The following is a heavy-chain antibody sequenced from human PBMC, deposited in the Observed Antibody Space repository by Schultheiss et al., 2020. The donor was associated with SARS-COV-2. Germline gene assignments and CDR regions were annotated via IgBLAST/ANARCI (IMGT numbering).Heavy chain of an antibody. CDR3: ARGDSSGFHVDY. CDR2: IWYDGSNK. V-gene: IGHV3-33*01. CDR1: GFTFSSYG. Sequence: GGSLRLSCAASGFTFSSYGMHWVRQAPGKGLEWVAVIWYDGSNKYYADSVKGRFTIFRDNSKNTLYLQMNSLRAEDTAVYYCARGDSSGFHVDYWGQGTLVTVSS. J-gene: IGHJ4*02. D-gene: IGHD3-22*01.